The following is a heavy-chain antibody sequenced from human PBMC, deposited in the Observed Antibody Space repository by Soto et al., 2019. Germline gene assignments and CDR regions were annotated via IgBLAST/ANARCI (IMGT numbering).Heavy chain of an antibody. CDR1: GASISSSDW. CDR3: ARDFKAPNDAWAFDY. Sequence: SETLSLTCSVTGASISSSDWWNWVRQPPGKGLEWIGEIYHDGTTIYNPSLKSRVTMSVDESKNHFSLRLTSVTAADTAVYYCARDFKAPNDAWAFDYWGRGTLVTVSS. J-gene: IGHJ4*02. D-gene: IGHD3-16*01. V-gene: IGHV4-4*02. CDR2: IYHDGTT.